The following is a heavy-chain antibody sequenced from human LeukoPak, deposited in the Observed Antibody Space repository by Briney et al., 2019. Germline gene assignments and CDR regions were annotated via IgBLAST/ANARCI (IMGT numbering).Heavy chain of an antibody. Sequence: GGSLRLSCAASGFDFSSNWMHWVRHAPGQGLVWVSRIKGDGISTNYADSVKGRFTISRDNAKNSLYLQMNSLRAEDTALYYCAKDHCSSTSCYPDYWGQGTLVTVSS. CDR3: AKDHCSSTSCYPDY. CDR1: GFDFSSNW. CDR2: IKGDGIST. V-gene: IGHV3-74*01. D-gene: IGHD2-2*01. J-gene: IGHJ4*02.